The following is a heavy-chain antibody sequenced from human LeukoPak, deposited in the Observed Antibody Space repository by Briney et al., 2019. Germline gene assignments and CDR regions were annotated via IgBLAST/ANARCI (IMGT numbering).Heavy chain of an antibody. Sequence: SVKVSCKASGGTFSSYAISWVRQAPGQGLEWMGGIIPIFGTANYAQKFQGRVTITADESTSTAYMELSSLRSEDTAVYYCARDPSIAVAVTGGNYWGQGTLVTVSS. CDR2: IIPIFGTA. CDR3: ARDPSIAVAVTGGNY. CDR1: GGTFSSYA. D-gene: IGHD6-19*01. V-gene: IGHV1-69*01. J-gene: IGHJ4*02.